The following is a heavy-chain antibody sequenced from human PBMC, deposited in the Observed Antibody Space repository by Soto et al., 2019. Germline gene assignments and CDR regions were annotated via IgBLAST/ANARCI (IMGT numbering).Heavy chain of an antibody. V-gene: IGHV3-21*01. CDR3: AREDSGYDCFDY. D-gene: IGHD5-12*01. Sequence: GGSLRLSCAASGVTFSSYAMSWVRQAPGKGLEWVSSISGSSSYIYYADSVKGRFTISRDNAKNSLYLQMNSLRAEDTAVYYCAREDSGYDCFDYWGQGTLVTVSS. CDR2: ISGSSSYI. CDR1: GVTFSSYA. J-gene: IGHJ4*02.